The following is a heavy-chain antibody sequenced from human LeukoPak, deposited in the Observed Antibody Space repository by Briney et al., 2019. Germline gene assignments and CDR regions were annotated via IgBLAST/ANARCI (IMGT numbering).Heavy chain of an antibody. CDR2: IKQDGSEK. D-gene: IGHD3-10*01. CDR1: GFTFSSYW. V-gene: IGHV3-7*01. CDR3: AKLGKTENHYGSGRFSYYYYMDV. Sequence: GGSLRLSCAASGFTFSSYWMSWVRQAPGKGLEWVANIKQDGSEKDYVDSVKSRCTISRDNSKNTLYLQMNSLRAEDTAVYYCAKLGKTENHYGSGRFSYYYYMDVWGKGTTVTISS. J-gene: IGHJ6*03.